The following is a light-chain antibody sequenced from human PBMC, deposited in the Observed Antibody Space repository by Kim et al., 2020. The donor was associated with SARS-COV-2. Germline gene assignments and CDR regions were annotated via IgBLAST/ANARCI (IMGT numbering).Light chain of an antibody. CDR3: QQSYSMPWT. J-gene: IGKJ1*01. CDR2: DAS. CDR1: QSFSSY. V-gene: IGKV1-39*01. Sequence: DIQMTQSPSSLSASLGDRVTITCRASQSFSSYLNWYQQKPGKAPKLLIYDASSLQSGVPSRFSGSGSGTDFTLTISSLQPEDFATYYCQQSYSMPWTFVQGTKVDIK.